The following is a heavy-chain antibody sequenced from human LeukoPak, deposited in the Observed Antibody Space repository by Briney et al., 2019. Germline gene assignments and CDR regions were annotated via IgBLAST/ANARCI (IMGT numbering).Heavy chain of an antibody. D-gene: IGHD1-26*01. J-gene: IGHJ3*02. CDR2: IIPIFGTA. CDR1: GGTFSSYA. V-gene: IGHV1-69*01. CDR3: ARDWEGGYAFDI. Sequence: SVKVSCKASGGTFSSYAISWVRQAPGQGLEWMGGIIPIFGTANYAQKFQGRVTITADESTSTAYMELSSLRSEDTAVYYCARDWEGGYAFDIWGQGTMVTVSS.